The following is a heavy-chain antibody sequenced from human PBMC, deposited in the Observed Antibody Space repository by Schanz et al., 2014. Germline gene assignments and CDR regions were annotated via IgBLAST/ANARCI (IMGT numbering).Heavy chain of an antibody. D-gene: IGHD4-17*01. J-gene: IGHJ4*02. CDR1: GFTFSDYY. CDR2: LSGGSSYI. CDR3: VRDTDYHFDY. V-gene: IGHV3-11*06. Sequence: QVQLVESGGTLVKPGGSLRLSCVVSGFTFSDYYMSWVRQAPGKGLEWVSSLSGGSSYIFYADSVKGRFTISRDNARYSLYLEMNSLRAEDTAVYYCVRDTDYHFDYWGQGTLVTVSS.